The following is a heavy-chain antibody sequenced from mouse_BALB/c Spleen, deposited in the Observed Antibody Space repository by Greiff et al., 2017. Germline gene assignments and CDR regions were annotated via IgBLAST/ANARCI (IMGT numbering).Heavy chain of an antibody. Sequence: EVNVVESGGGLVQPGGSMKLSCVASGFTFSSYWMSWVRQSPEKGLEWVAEIRLKSDNYATHYAESVKGKFTISRDDSKSRLYLQMNSLRAEDTGIYYCTSTFDYWGQGTTLTVSS. CDR1: GFTFSSYW. V-gene: IGHV6-6*02. J-gene: IGHJ2*01. CDR3: TSTFDY. CDR2: IRLKSDNYAT.